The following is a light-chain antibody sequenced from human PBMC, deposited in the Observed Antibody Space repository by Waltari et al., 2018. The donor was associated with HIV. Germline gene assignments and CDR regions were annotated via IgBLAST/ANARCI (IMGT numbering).Light chain of an antibody. J-gene: IGKJ5*01. CDR2: RAS. CDR3: QQYHTDPS. Sequence: DIHMTQSPSTLSAFVGDRVFITCRASQPISNWLAWYQQKPGKAPELLIHRASILESGVSSRFSGSGSGTEFTLIIDTLQVDDFATYYCQQYHTDPSFGQGTRLEFK. CDR1: QPISNW. V-gene: IGKV1-5*03.